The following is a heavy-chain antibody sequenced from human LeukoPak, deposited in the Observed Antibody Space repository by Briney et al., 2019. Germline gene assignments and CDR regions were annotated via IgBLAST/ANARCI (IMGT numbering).Heavy chain of an antibody. J-gene: IGHJ4*02. Sequence: PSETLSLSCTVSGGSITNYYWNWIRQPPGRGLEWIGYIYYSGSTNYNPSLQRRVTISVDTSKNQFSLRLTSVSAADTAVYYCARGFDSKSTYFDYWGQGTLLTVSS. V-gene: IGHV4-59*01. D-gene: IGHD5-12*01. CDR3: ARGFDSKSTYFDY. CDR1: GGSITNYY. CDR2: IYYSGST.